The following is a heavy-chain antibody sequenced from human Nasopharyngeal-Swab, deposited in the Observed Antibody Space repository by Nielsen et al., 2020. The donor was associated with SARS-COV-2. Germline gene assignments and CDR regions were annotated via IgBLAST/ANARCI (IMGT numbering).Heavy chain of an antibody. V-gene: IGHV3-23*01. CDR2: ITADGAAT. Sequence: WGSLRLSCVVSGFTFRSYAMTWVRLAPGKGLELVSVITADGAATAYVDSVKGRFTISRDNSKNTLYLQMNSLRAEDTALYYCAKGTLGFCRGGSCYPLDSWGQGTLVTVSS. J-gene: IGHJ4*02. CDR3: AKGTLGFCRGGSCYPLDS. D-gene: IGHD2-15*01. CDR1: GFTFRSYA.